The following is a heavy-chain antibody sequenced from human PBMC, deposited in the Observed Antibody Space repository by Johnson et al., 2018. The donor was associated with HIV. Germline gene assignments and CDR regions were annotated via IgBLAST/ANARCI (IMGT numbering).Heavy chain of an antibody. D-gene: IGHD2-8*01. V-gene: IGHV3-30*02. Sequence: QVQLVESGGGVVQPGRSLRLSCAASGFTFSNYGMHWVRQAPGKGLEWVAFIRYDGDITYYVDSVRGRFTISRDNSKNTLFLQMNSLRTEDTAVYYCAKDIVVMAEYLDDAFDVWGQGTRVTVSS. CDR2: IRYDGDIT. J-gene: IGHJ3*01. CDR1: GFTFSNYG. CDR3: AKDIVVMAEYLDDAFDV.